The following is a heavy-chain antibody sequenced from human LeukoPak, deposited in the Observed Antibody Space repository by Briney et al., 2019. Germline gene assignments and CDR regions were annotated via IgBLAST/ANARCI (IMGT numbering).Heavy chain of an antibody. V-gene: IGHV4-34*01. D-gene: IGHD2-15*01. J-gene: IGHJ4*02. CDR1: GGSFSGYY. CDR3: ARTRLVVAATPYDY. Sequence: PSETLSLTCAVYGGSFSGYYWSWIRQPPGKGLEWIGEINHSGSTNYNPSLKSRVTISVDTSKNQFSLKLISVTAADTAVYYCARTRLVVAATPYDYWGQGTLVTVSS. CDR2: INHSGST.